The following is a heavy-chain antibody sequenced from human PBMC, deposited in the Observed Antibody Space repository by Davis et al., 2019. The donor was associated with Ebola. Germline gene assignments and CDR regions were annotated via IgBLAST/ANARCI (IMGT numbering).Heavy chain of an antibody. J-gene: IGHJ1*01. CDR2: IYHSGST. CDR3: RLFAEYFQH. D-gene: IGHD2-21*01. Sequence: PSETLSLTCAVSGGSISSGGYSWSWIRQPPGKGLEWIGYIYHSGSTYYNPSLKSRVTISVDRSKNQFSLKLSSVTAADTAVYYCRLFAEYFQHWGQGTLVTVSS. V-gene: IGHV4-30-2*01. CDR1: GGSISSGGYS.